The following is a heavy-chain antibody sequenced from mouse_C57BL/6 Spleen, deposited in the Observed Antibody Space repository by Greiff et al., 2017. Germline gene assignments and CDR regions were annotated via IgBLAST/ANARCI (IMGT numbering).Heavy chain of an antibody. CDR1: GFNIKDDY. Sequence: EVQLQQSGAELVRPGASVKLSCTASGFNIKDDYMHWVKQRPEQGLVWIGWNDLENGVTEYASTFHGQATITADTSSNTSYLQISSLTSEDTAVYYCTTWGYYGSSPFYYAMDYWGQGTSVTVSS. CDR2: NDLENGVT. D-gene: IGHD1-1*01. CDR3: TTWGYYGSSPFYYAMDY. V-gene: IGHV14-4*01. J-gene: IGHJ4*01.